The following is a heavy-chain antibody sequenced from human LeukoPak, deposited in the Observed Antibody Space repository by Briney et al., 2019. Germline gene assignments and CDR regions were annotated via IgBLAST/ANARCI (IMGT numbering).Heavy chain of an antibody. CDR1: GGSISSSSYY. CDR2: NYYSGST. Sequence: PSETLSLTCTVSGGSISSSSYYWGWLRQPPGRGREGIGSNYYSGSTYYNPSLKSRVTISVGTSKNQFSLKLSSVTAADTAVYYCARWDCSSTSCYDYWGQGTLVTVSS. J-gene: IGHJ4*02. V-gene: IGHV4-39*01. D-gene: IGHD2-2*01. CDR3: ARWDCSSTSCYDY.